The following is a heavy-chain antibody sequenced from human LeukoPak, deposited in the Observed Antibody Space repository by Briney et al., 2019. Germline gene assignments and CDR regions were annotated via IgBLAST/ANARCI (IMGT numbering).Heavy chain of an antibody. CDR2: ISYDGSNK. CDR3: ARVPDSSSWYSDY. CDR1: GFTFSIYA. J-gene: IGHJ4*02. Sequence: PGGSLLLSCAASGFTFSIYAMHWGRQAPGKGLEWVAVISYDGSNKYYAVSVKGRFTISRDNSKNTLYLQMNSLRAEDTAVYYCARVPDSSSWYSDYWGQGTLVTVSS. D-gene: IGHD6-13*01. V-gene: IGHV3-30-3*01.